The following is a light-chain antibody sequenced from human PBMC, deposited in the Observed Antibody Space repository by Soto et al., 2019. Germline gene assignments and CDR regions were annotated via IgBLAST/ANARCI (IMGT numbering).Light chain of an antibody. CDR2: DAS. CDR1: QSISSH. CDR3: QQSYSTPPYT. Sequence: DIPMTQSPSSLSASVGDRVTITCRASQSISSHLNWFQQKPGRAPKLLIYDASSLQSGVPSRFSGSGSGTDFTLTISTLQPEDFATYYCQQSYSTPPYTFGQGTKLEIK. J-gene: IGKJ2*01. V-gene: IGKV1-39*01.